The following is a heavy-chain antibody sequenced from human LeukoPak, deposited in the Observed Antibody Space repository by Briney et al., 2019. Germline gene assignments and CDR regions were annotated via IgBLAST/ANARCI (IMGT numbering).Heavy chain of an antibody. CDR3: AGRSYYYGMDV. CDR2: INHSGST. V-gene: IGHV4-39*07. CDR1: GGSISSSSYY. Sequence: SETLSLTCTVSGGSISSSSYYWGWIRQPPGKGLEWIGEINHSGSTNYNPSLKSRVTISVDTSKNQFSLKLSSVTAADTAVYYCAGRSYYYGMDVWGQGTTVTVSS. J-gene: IGHJ6*02.